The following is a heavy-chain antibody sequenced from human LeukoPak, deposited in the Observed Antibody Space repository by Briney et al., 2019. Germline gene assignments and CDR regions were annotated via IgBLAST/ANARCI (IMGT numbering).Heavy chain of an antibody. J-gene: IGHJ4*02. D-gene: IGHD1-26*01. V-gene: IGHV3-48*02. CDR2: ISSSSSTI. CDR1: GFTFSSYS. Sequence: QSGGSLRLSCAASGFTFSSYSMNWVRKAPGKGLEWVSYISSSSSTIYYAASVKGRFTISRDNAKNSLDLQMSSLRDEDTAVYYCARDQGGSHSYWGQGTLVTVS. CDR3: ARDQGGSHSY.